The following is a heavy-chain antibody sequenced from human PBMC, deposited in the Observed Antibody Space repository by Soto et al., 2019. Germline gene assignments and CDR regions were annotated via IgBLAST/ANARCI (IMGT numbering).Heavy chain of an antibody. Sequence: QVQLVQSGAEVKKPGASVKVSCKASGYTFTGYYMHWVRRAPGQGLEWLGWINPNSGGTKYAQKFQGWVTMTRDTSISTAYMELSRLRSDDTAVYYCARVGGLARDAFDIWGQGTMVTVSS. CDR3: ARVGGLARDAFDI. J-gene: IGHJ3*02. CDR2: INPNSGGT. CDR1: GYTFTGYY. D-gene: IGHD3-16*01. V-gene: IGHV1-2*04.